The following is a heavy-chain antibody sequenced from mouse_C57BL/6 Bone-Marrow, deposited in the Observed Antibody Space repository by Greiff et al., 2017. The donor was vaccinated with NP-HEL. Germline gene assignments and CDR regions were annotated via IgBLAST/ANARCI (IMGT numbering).Heavy chain of an antibody. Sequence: EVQLQQSGAELVRPGASVKLSCTASGFNIKDDYMHWVKQRPEQGLEWIGWIDPENGDTEYASKFQGKATITADTSSNTAYLQLSSLTSEDTAVYYCTLTGTEGYWGQGTTLTVSS. J-gene: IGHJ2*01. CDR1: GFNIKDDY. V-gene: IGHV14-4*01. CDR3: TLTGTEGY. CDR2: IDPENGDT. D-gene: IGHD4-1*01.